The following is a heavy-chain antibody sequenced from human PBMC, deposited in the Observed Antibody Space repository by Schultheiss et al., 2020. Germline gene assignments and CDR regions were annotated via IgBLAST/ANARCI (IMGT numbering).Heavy chain of an antibody. CDR2: ISGSGSTI. D-gene: IGHD1-26*01. CDR3: AKEEGIVGATMVY. Sequence: GESLKISCAASGFTFSSYGMHWVRQAPGKGLEWVSAISGSGSTIYYADSVKGRFTISRDNSKNTLYLQMNSLRAEDTAVYYCAKEEGIVGATMVYWGQGTLVTVAS. V-gene: IGHV3-NL1*01. J-gene: IGHJ4*02. CDR1: GFTFSSYG.